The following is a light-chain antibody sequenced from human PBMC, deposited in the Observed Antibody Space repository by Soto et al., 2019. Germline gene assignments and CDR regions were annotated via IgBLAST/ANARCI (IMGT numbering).Light chain of an antibody. Sequence: EIVLTQSPATLSLSPGERATLSCRASQSVTSYLAWYQQKPGQAPRLLIYDASNRATGIPARFSGSGSGTDFTLTISSREPEDFAVYYCQQRSKWPRNTFGQGTKLEI. V-gene: IGKV3-11*01. CDR1: QSVTSY. J-gene: IGKJ2*01. CDR3: QQRSKWPRNT. CDR2: DAS.